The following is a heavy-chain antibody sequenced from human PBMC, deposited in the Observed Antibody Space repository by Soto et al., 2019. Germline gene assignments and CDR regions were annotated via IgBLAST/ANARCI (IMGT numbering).Heavy chain of an antibody. Sequence: QVQLQQWGAGLLKPSETLSLTCAVYGGSFRNYYWSWIRQPPGKGLEWIWEITDSGSTNYNPSVKSRVTISADPSKNQLSEKLTSVIAADTAVYYCASISSNSPSFTNLDLWGRGTLVTVSS. J-gene: IGHJ2*01. CDR1: GGSFRNYY. D-gene: IGHD4-4*01. CDR2: ITDSGST. V-gene: IGHV4-34*01. CDR3: ASISSNSPSFTNLDL.